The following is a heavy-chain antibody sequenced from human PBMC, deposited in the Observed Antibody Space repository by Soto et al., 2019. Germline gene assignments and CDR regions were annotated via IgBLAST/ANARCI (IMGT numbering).Heavy chain of an antibody. CDR3: ARSGYSGYDLSHSIDY. CDR2: ISAYNGNT. CDR1: GYTFTSYG. V-gene: IGHV1-18*01. J-gene: IGHJ4*02. Sequence: ASVKVSCKASGYTFTSYGISWVRQAPGQGLEWMGWISAYNGNTNYAQKLQGRVTMTTDTSTSTAYMELRSLRSDDPAVYYCARSGYSGYDLSHSIDYWGQGTLVTVSS. D-gene: IGHD5-12*01.